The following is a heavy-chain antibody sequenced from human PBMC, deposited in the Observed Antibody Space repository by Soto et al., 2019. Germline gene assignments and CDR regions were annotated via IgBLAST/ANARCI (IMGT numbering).Heavy chain of an antibody. CDR3: ARDKSSGWSSDY. J-gene: IGHJ4*02. D-gene: IGHD6-19*01. CDR2: IGGSGGGT. V-gene: IGHV3-23*01. Sequence: EVQLLESGGGLAQPGGSLRLSCAVSGFSFSNYAMSWVRQAPGKGLEWVSAIGGSGGGTSYADSVKGRFTISRDNSKNPVYLQMNSLRAEDTAVYYCARDKSSGWSSDYWGQGTLVTVSS. CDR1: GFSFSNYA.